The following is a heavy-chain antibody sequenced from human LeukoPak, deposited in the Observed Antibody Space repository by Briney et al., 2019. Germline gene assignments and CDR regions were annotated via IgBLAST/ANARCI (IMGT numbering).Heavy chain of an antibody. V-gene: IGHV4-39*07. D-gene: IGHD3-9*01. CDR2: IYSSGNT. CDR1: GASISSSNYY. J-gene: IGHJ5*02. CDR3: ARALGGYDILDL. Sequence: SETLSLTCAVSGASISSSNYYWGWVRQSPVKGLEWIGNIYSSGNTYYNASLKSRVTISLDTSKNQFSLSLISVTAADTAVYYCARALGGYDILDLWGQGTVVTVSS.